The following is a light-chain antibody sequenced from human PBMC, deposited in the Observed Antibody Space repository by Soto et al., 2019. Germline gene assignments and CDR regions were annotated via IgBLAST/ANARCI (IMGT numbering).Light chain of an antibody. Sequence: QSVLTQPPSVSAAPRQKVTISCSGSSSNIGHNYVSWYQQVPGTAPKLLIFDNDKRPSGIPDRFSGAKSGTSATLSITGLQTGDEADYYCGSWDTSLSTWVFGGGTKLTVL. CDR2: DND. CDR1: SSNIGHNY. CDR3: GSWDTSLSTWV. V-gene: IGLV1-51*01. J-gene: IGLJ3*02.